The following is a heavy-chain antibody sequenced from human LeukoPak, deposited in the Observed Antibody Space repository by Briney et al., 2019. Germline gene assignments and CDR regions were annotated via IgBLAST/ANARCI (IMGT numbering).Heavy chain of an antibody. CDR3: ARSPLQYSSGRRSFDY. CDR2: ISAYNGNT. J-gene: IGHJ4*02. Sequence: GASVKVSCKASGYTFTSYGISWVRQAPGQGLEWMGWISAYNGNTNYAQKLQGRVTMTTDTSTSTAYMELRSLRSDDTAVYYCARSPLQYSSGRRSFDYWGQGTLVTVSS. V-gene: IGHV1-18*01. CDR1: GYTFTSYG. D-gene: IGHD6-25*01.